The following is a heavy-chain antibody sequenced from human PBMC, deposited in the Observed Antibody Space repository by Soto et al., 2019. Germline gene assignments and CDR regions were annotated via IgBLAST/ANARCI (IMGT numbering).Heavy chain of an antibody. CDR1: GGSISSGGYY. V-gene: IGHV4-31*03. CDR3: ARAAPYYYDSSLPFDP. D-gene: IGHD3-22*01. J-gene: IGHJ5*02. CDR2: IYYSGST. Sequence: SETLSLTCTVSGGSISSGGYYWSWIRQHPGKGLEWIGYIYYSGSTHYNPSLKSRVTISVDTSKNQFSLKLSSVTAADAAVYYCARAAPYYYDSSLPFDPWGQGTLVTVSS.